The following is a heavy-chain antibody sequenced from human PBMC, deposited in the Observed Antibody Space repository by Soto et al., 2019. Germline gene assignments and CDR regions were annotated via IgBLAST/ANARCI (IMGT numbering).Heavy chain of an antibody. J-gene: IGHJ4*02. D-gene: IGHD3-22*01. CDR2: IFSNDEK. Sequence: QVTLKESGPVLVKPTETLTLTCTVSGFSFNNARLGVSWIRQPPGKALEWLAHIFSNDEKSYSTSLKSRLTISKDTSKSQVVLTMTNMDPADTATYYCARIPPPYDSSGHFDYWGQGTLVTVSS. CDR1: GFSFNNARLG. V-gene: IGHV2-26*01. CDR3: ARIPPPYDSSGHFDY.